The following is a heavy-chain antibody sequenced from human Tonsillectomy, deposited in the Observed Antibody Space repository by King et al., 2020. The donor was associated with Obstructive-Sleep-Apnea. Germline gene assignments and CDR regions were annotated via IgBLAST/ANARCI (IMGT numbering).Heavy chain of an antibody. CDR1: GYTFTGYY. D-gene: IGHD2/OR15-2a*01. CDR2: INFNSGGK. V-gene: IGHV1-2*04. CDR3: ARGNNYAMDV. Sequence: QLVESGAEVKKPGASVNVSCDSSGYTFTGYYIHWVRQAPGQGLEWMGWINFNSGGKNYAQEFHGWVTMTRDTSISTAYMELSRLRSDDTAVYYCARGNNYAMDVWGQGTTVTVSS. J-gene: IGHJ6*02.